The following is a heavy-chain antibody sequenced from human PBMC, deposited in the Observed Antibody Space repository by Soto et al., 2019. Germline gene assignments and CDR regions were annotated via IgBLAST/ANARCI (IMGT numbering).Heavy chain of an antibody. Sequence: QVQLVESGGGVVQPGRSLRLSCAASGFTFSSYGMHWVRQAPGKGLEWVAVIWYDGSNKYYADSVKGRFTISRDNSKNTLYLKMNSLRAEDTAVYYCARDQEHIAVARPFDYWGQGTLVTVSS. CDR2: IWYDGSNK. CDR3: ARDQEHIAVARPFDY. V-gene: IGHV3-33*01. J-gene: IGHJ4*02. D-gene: IGHD6-19*01. CDR1: GFTFSSYG.